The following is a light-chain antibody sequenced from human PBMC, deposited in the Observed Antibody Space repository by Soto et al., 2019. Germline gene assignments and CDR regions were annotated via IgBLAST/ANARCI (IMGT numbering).Light chain of an antibody. CDR3: QQSYSTPLT. CDR1: QSISSY. V-gene: IGKV1-39*01. Sequence: DIQMTQSPSSLSASVGDRVTITCRASQSISSYLNWYQQKPGKAPKLLIYAASSLQSGVPSRFSGSGSRTDFTLTISSLQPEDFATYYCQQSYSTPLTCGPGTKVDIQ. J-gene: IGKJ3*01. CDR2: AAS.